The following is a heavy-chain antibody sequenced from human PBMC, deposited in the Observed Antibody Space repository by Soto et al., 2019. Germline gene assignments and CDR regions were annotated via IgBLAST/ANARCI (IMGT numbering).Heavy chain of an antibody. CDR3: TTYPSDSNAHYYFDY. CDR2: VKSKTDGETT. Sequence: GGSLRLSCAASGFTFSNAWMSWVRQAPGKGLEWVGRVKSKTDGETTDYAAPVKGRFTISRDDSKNTLYLQMNSLKTEDTAVYXCTTYPSDSNAHYYFDYWGQGALVTVSS. J-gene: IGHJ4*02. D-gene: IGHD3-22*01. CDR1: GFTFSNAW. V-gene: IGHV3-15*01.